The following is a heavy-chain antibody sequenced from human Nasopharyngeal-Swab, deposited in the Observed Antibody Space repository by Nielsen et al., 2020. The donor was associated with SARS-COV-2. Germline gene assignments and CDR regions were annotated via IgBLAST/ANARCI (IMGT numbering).Heavy chain of an antibody. Sequence: GESLKISCAASGFTFSSYGMHWVRQAPGKGLEWVAVISYDGSNKYYADSVKGRFTISRDNSKNTLYLQMNSLRAEDTAVYYCASASWGVSTFDYWGQGTLVTVSS. CDR2: ISYDGSNK. CDR3: ASASWGVSTFDY. J-gene: IGHJ4*02. V-gene: IGHV3-30*03. CDR1: GFTFSSYG. D-gene: IGHD3-16*01.